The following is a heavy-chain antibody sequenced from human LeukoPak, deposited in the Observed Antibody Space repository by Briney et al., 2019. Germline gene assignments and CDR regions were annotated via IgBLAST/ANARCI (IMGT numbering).Heavy chain of an antibody. CDR2: INHSGST. V-gene: IGHV4-34*01. Sequence: SETLSLTCTVSGGSISSYYWSWIRQPPGKGLEWIGEINHSGSTNYNPSLKSRVTISVDTSKNQFSLKLSSVTAADTAVYYCARGTLTTIWNWGQGTLVTVSS. CDR1: GGSISSYY. CDR3: ARGTLTTIWN. J-gene: IGHJ4*02. D-gene: IGHD4-4*01.